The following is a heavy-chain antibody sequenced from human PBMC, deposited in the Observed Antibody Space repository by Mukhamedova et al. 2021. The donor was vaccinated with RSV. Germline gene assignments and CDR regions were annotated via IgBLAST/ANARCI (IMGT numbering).Heavy chain of an antibody. CDR3: ARDSRYSSSPGYFQ. CDR1: GFTFSSYS. V-gene: IGHV3-21*01. J-gene: IGHJ1*01. D-gene: IGHD6-6*01. Sequence: GFTFSSYSMNWVRQAPGKGLEWVSSISSSSSYIIYADSVKGRFTISRDNAKNSLYLQMNSLRAEDTAVYYCARDSRYSSSPGYFQ. CDR2: ISSSSSYI.